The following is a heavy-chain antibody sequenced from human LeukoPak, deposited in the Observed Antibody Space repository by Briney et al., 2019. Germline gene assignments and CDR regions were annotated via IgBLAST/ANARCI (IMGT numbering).Heavy chain of an antibody. CDR3: ARRGSTGGYNWFDP. D-gene: IGHD2-2*01. V-gene: IGHV4-34*01. Sequence: GSLRLSCAASGFTFSSYAMSWVRQAPGKGLEWIGEINHSGSTNYNPSLKSRVTISVDTSKNQFSLKLSSVTAADTAVYYCARRGSTGGYNWFDPWGQGTLVTVSS. CDR2: INHSGST. J-gene: IGHJ5*02. CDR1: GFTFSSYA.